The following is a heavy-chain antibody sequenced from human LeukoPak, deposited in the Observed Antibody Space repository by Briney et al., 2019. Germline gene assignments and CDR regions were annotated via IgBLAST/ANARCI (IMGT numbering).Heavy chain of an antibody. Sequence: SETLSLTCTVSGGSISSGSYYWSWIRQPAGKGLEWIGRIYTSGSTSYNPSLKSRVTISVDTSKNQFSLKLSSVTAADTAVYYCARELLWFGESGFDPWGQGTLVTVSS. D-gene: IGHD3-10*01. CDR2: IYTSGST. V-gene: IGHV4-61*02. CDR3: ARELLWFGESGFDP. CDR1: GGSISSGSYY. J-gene: IGHJ5*02.